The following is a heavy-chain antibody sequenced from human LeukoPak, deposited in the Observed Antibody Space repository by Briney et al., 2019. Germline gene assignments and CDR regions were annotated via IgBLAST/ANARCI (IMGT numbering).Heavy chain of an antibody. CDR3: ASAKLELPGGMDV. CDR2: INAGNGNT. D-gene: IGHD1-7*01. V-gene: IGHV1-3*01. Sequence: ASVKVSCKASGYTFTGHYMHWVRQAPGQRLEWMGWINAGNGNTKYSQKFQGRVTITRDTSASTAYMELSSLRSEDTAVYYCASAKLELPGGMDVWGQGTTVTVSS. J-gene: IGHJ6*02. CDR1: GYTFTGHY.